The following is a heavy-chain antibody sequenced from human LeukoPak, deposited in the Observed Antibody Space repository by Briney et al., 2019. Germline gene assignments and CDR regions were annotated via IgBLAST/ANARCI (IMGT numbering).Heavy chain of an antibody. Sequence: GGSLRLSCAASGFTFDDYGMSWVRHAPGKGLEWVSGINWNGGSTGYADSVKGRFTISRDNAKNSLYLQMNSLRAEDTALYYCARARSGYDLSYYFDYWGQGTLVTVSS. D-gene: IGHD5-12*01. V-gene: IGHV3-20*04. J-gene: IGHJ4*02. CDR1: GFTFDDYG. CDR3: ARARSGYDLSYYFDY. CDR2: INWNGGST.